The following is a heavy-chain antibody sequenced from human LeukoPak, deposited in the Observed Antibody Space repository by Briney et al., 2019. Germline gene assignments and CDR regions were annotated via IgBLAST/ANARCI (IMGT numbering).Heavy chain of an antibody. CDR1: GYRFTSYW. CDR2: INPGDSDT. Sequence: GESLKISCKGSGYRFTSYWIGWVRQMPGKGLEWMGIINPGDSDTRYSPSFQGQVTISADKSISTAYLQWSSLKATDTAMYYCARHPGCTRTRCYVDYDGMDVWGQGTAVTVSS. V-gene: IGHV5-51*01. D-gene: IGHD2-2*01. CDR3: ARHPGCTRTRCYVDYDGMDV. J-gene: IGHJ6*02.